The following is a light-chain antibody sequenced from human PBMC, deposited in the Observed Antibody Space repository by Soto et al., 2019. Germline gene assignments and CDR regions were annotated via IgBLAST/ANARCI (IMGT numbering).Light chain of an antibody. CDR2: HAS. CDR1: QSISSW. Sequence: DIQMTPSPSTLSASVGDRVTITCRASQSISSWLAWYQQKPGTAPKVLIYHASNLQSGVPSRFSGSGSGTEFTLTISRLQPDDFATYYCQQYNSYSFGQGTKVDIK. CDR3: QQYNSYS. V-gene: IGKV1-5*01. J-gene: IGKJ1*01.